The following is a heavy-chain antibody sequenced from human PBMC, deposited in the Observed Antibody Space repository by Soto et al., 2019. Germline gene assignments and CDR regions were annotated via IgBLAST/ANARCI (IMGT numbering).Heavy chain of an antibody. CDR3: ARVSSGYWSDAFDI. V-gene: IGHV4-31*03. CDR2: IYYSGST. J-gene: IGHJ3*02. Sequence: SETLSLTCTVSGGSISSGGYYWSWIRQHPGKGLEWIGYIYYSGSTYYNPSLKSRVTIPVDTSKNQFSLKLSSVTAADTAVYYCARVSSGYWSDAFDIWGQGTMVTVSS. D-gene: IGHD3-22*01. CDR1: GGSISSGGYY.